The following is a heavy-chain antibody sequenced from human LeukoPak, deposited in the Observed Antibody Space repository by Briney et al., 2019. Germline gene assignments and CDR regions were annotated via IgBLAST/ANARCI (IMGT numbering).Heavy chain of an antibody. CDR2: ISGSGGST. CDR1: GFTFSSYA. CDR3: AKAPYGDYVEYYFDY. V-gene: IGHV3-23*01. Sequence: GGSLRLSCAASGFTFSSYAMSWVRQAPGKGLEWVSAISGSGGSTYYADSVKGRFTISRDNSKNTLYLQMNSLRAEDTAVYYCAKAPYGDYVEYYFDYWGQGTLVTVSS. D-gene: IGHD4-17*01. J-gene: IGHJ4*02.